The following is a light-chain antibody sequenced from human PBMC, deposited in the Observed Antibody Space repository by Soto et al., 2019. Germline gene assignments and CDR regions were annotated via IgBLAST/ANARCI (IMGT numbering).Light chain of an antibody. J-gene: IGKJ1*01. Sequence: DIQMTQSPSPLSASVGDRVTITCRASQSISSWLAWYQQKPGKAPKLLIYKASSLESGVPSRFNDSGSGTEFTLTISSLQPDDFATYYCQQYSSYSTFGQGTKVEIK. CDR1: QSISSW. CDR3: QQYSSYST. V-gene: IGKV1-5*03. CDR2: KAS.